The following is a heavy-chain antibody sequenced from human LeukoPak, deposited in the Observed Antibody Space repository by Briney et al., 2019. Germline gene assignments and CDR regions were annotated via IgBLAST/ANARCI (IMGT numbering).Heavy chain of an antibody. CDR3: ARNYGSGSYLDYYYGMDV. V-gene: IGHV3-21*01. D-gene: IGHD3-10*01. CDR2: ISNSSSYI. J-gene: IGHJ6*04. CDR1: GFTFSSYS. Sequence: GGSLRLSCAASGFTFSSYSMYLVRQAPGKGLGWVSSISNSSSYIYYADSVKSRFTISRDNTKNSLYLQMNSLRAEDTAVYYCARNYGSGSYLDYYYGMDVWGKGTTVTVSS.